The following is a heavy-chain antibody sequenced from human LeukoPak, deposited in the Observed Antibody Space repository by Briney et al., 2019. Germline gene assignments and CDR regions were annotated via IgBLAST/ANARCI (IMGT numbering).Heavy chain of an antibody. CDR3: ARPLYYDILTAWFDP. D-gene: IGHD3-9*01. V-gene: IGHV4-59*12. CDR2: IYYSGTT. CDR1: NSSIISYY. J-gene: IGHJ5*02. Sequence: SETLSLTCTVSNSSIISYYWSWIRQPPGKGLEWIGYIYYSGTTNYNPSLKSRVTMSVDTSKNQFSLKLTSVTAADTAVYYCARPLYYDILTAWFDPWGQGTLVTVSS.